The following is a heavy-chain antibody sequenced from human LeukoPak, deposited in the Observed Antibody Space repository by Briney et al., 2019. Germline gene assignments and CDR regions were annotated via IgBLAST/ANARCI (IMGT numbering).Heavy chain of an antibody. D-gene: IGHD3-22*01. CDR3: ARDTTTMIAEY. V-gene: IGHV4-39*07. CDR2: IYYSENT. J-gene: IGHJ4*02. Sequence: SESLSLTCTVSDVPITSSIYYWAWIRQPPGKGLQWIGSIYYSENTYSNPSLKSRVTISVNTSKNQFSLKLTSVTAADTAVYYCARDTTTMIAEYWGQGTLVTVSS. CDR1: DVPITSSIYY.